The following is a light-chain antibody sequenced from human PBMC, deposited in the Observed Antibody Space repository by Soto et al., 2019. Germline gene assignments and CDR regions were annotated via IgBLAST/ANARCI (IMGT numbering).Light chain of an antibody. Sequence: DIPMTQSPTILSASVGDRVTITCRASQEISTRLAWYQQKPGKAPKLLIYKASTLQSGVPLRFSGSGSGTEFTRTISSLQPDDFATYYCHQYKSYAFGQGTRLDIK. CDR1: QEISTR. CDR3: HQYKSYA. CDR2: KAS. J-gene: IGKJ2*01. V-gene: IGKV1-5*03.